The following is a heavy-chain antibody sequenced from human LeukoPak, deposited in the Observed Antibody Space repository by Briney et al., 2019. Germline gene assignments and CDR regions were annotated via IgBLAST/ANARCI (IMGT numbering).Heavy chain of an antibody. Sequence: GGSLRLSCAASGFTFDDYGMSWVRQVPGKGLEWVSGINWNGGSTGYADSVKGRFTISRDNAKNSLYLQMNSPRAEDTAFYYCAREGYCSTTSCAYGMDVWGQGTTVTVSS. D-gene: IGHD2-2*01. CDR1: GFTFDDYG. CDR3: AREGYCSTTSCAYGMDV. CDR2: INWNGGST. V-gene: IGHV3-20*04. J-gene: IGHJ6*02.